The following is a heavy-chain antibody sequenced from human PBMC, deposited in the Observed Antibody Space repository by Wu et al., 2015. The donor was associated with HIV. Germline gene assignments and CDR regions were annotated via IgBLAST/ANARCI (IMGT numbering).Heavy chain of an antibody. Sequence: QVQLVQSGAEVKKPGASVKVSCKASGYTFTGYYMHWVRQAPGQGLEWMGWINPNSGGTNYAQKFQGRVTMTRDTSISTAYMELSRLRSDDTAVYYRARAGDCSSTSCPPFYYYYYYMDVWGKGTTVTVSS. CDR1: GYTFTGYY. CDR2: INPNSGGT. V-gene: IGHV1-2*02. CDR3: ARAGDCSSTSCPPFYYYYYYMDV. J-gene: IGHJ6*03. D-gene: IGHD2-2*01.